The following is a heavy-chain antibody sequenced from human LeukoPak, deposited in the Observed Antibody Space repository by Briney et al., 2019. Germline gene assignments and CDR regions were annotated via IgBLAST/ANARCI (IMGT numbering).Heavy chain of an antibody. Sequence: GGSLRLSCAASGFTVSSNYMSWVRQAPGKGLEWVSVIYSGGSTYYADSVKGRFTISRDNSKNTLYLQMNSLRAEDTAVYYCARQYRWGYRAGSGSTDAFDIWGQGTMVTVSS. J-gene: IGHJ3*02. CDR3: ARQYRWGYRAGSGSTDAFDI. V-gene: IGHV3-53*01. CDR2: IYSGGST. CDR1: GFTVSSNY. D-gene: IGHD3-10*01.